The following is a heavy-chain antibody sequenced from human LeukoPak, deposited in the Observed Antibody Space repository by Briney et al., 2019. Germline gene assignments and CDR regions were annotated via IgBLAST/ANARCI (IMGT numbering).Heavy chain of an antibody. V-gene: IGHV4-59*01. Sequence: PSETLSLTCTVSGGSISSYFWNWLRQPPGKGPEWIGYIYYSGSTNYHPSLKSRVTISIDTSKTQFSLKLSSVTAADTAVYYCARRAYSSGYYFFDYWGQGTLVTVSS. CDR1: GGSISSYF. CDR2: IYYSGST. J-gene: IGHJ4*02. D-gene: IGHD3-22*01. CDR3: ARRAYSSGYYFFDY.